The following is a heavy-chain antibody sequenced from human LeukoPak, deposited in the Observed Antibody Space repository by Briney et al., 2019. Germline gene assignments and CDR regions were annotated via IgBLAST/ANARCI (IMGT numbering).Heavy chain of an antibody. J-gene: IGHJ4*02. V-gene: IGHV3-48*02. D-gene: IGHD6-25*01. Sequence: GGSLRLSCAASGFTFSTYSMNWVRQAPGGGLEWVSYITSDSKSIYYADSLNGRFTISRDNAKNSLYLQMNSLGDEDAAVYYCAREIRGYYLDYWGQGIPVTVSS. CDR2: ITSDSKSI. CDR1: GFTFSTYS. CDR3: AREIRGYYLDY.